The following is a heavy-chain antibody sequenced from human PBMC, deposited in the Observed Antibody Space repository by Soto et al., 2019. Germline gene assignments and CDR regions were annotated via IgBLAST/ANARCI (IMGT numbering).Heavy chain of an antibody. CDR2: ISSSGDSP. J-gene: IGHJ6*03. Sequence: GGSLRLSCAASGFTFSNYAMSWVRQAPGKGLEWVSAISSSGDSPYYADSVKGRFTVSRDNSKNTLYLQMNSLRSEDTAVYYCAMHRGGYDSNYYYYYMDVWGKGTTVTVSS. CDR1: GFTFSNYA. D-gene: IGHD5-12*01. V-gene: IGHV3-23*01. CDR3: AMHRGGYDSNYYYYYMDV.